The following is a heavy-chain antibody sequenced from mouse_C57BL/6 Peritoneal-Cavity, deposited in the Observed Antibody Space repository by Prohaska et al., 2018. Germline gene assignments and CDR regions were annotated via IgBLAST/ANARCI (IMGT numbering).Heavy chain of an antibody. V-gene: IGHV6-6*01. CDR1: GFTFSDAW. D-gene: IGHD1-1*01. Sequence: EVKFEESGGDLVQPGGSMKLSCAAYGFTFSDAWMDWVRQSPETGLEWVAEIRNKAYNHATYYAESVKGRFTISRDDSKSSVYLQMNSLRAEDTGIYYCSHYGSSYYYAMDFSSQGVSVTVTS. CDR2: IRNKAYNHAT. J-gene: IGHJ4*01. CDR3: SHYGSSYYYAMDF.